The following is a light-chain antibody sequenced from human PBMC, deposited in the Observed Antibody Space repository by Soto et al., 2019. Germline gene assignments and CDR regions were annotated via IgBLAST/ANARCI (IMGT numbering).Light chain of an antibody. CDR1: QSVSSY. Sequence: EIVMTQSPATLSLSPGERATLSCRASQSVSSYLAWYQQKPGQAPRLLIYDASNRATGIPARFSGSGSGTDFTLTISSLEPEDFAFYSCQQRSTWPPIPFGQGTRLEIK. J-gene: IGKJ5*01. CDR3: QQRSTWPPIP. V-gene: IGKV3-11*01. CDR2: DAS.